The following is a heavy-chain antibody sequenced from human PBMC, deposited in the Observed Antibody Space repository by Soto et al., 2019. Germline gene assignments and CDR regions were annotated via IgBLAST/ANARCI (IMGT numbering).Heavy chain of an antibody. Sequence: PSETLSLTCAVYGGSFSGYYWSWIRQPPGKGLEWIGEINHSGSTNYNPSLKSRVTISVDTSKNQFSPKLSSVTAADTAVYYCARVRFARCSGGSCYSKAVDYWGRGTLVTVSS. J-gene: IGHJ4*02. V-gene: IGHV4-34*01. CDR1: GGSFSGYY. CDR3: ARVRFARCSGGSCYSKAVDY. CDR2: INHSGST. D-gene: IGHD2-15*01.